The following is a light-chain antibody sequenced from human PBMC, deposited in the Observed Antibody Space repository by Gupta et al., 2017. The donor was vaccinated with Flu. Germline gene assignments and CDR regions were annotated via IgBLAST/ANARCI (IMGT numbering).Light chain of an antibody. CDR1: NIGSKS. CDR2: DDS. Sequence: SYVLTQAPSVSVAPGQTARITCGGNNIGSKSVHWYQQKPGQAPVLVVFDDSHRPAGIPERFSGSNSGNTATLTISRVEAGDGADYFCQVWDSSSDVIFGGGTKLNVL. CDR3: QVWDSSSDVI. J-gene: IGLJ2*01. V-gene: IGLV3-21*02.